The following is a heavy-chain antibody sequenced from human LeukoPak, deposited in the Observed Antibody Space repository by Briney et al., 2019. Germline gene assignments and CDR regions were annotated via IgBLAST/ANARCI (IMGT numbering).Heavy chain of an antibody. CDR3: ARAAYSGSYRSDY. D-gene: IGHD1-26*01. Sequence: SETLSLTCTVSGGSVNSGSYYWNWIRQPPGKGLEWIGCIYYSGSTNYNPSLKSRVTMSVDTSKNQFSLKLSSVTAADTAVYYCARAAYSGSYRSDYWGQGTLVTVSS. CDR2: IYYSGST. CDR1: GGSVNSGSYY. V-gene: IGHV4-61*01. J-gene: IGHJ4*02.